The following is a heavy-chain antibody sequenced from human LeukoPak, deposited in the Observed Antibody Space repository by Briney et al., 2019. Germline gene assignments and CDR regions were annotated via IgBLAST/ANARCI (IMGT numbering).Heavy chain of an antibody. Sequence: GGSLRLSCAASGFTFSSYTMHWVRQAPGKGLEWVAVISYDGSNKYYADSVKGRFTISRDNSKNTLYLQMNSLRAEDTAVYYCARAAQQLVPDGWFGPWGQGTLVTVSS. D-gene: IGHD6-13*01. CDR3: ARAAQQLVPDGWFGP. J-gene: IGHJ5*02. CDR1: GFTFSSYT. V-gene: IGHV3-30*04. CDR2: ISYDGSNK.